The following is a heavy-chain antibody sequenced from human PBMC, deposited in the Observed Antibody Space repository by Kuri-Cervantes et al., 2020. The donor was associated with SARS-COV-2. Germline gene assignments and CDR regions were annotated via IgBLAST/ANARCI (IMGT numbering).Heavy chain of an antibody. CDR1: GFTFSNYA. CDR3: AKGPRFEGDYFDY. J-gene: IGHJ4*02. CDR2: ISYDGSDK. D-gene: IGHD3-9*01. Sequence: GESLKISCAASGFTFSNYAIHWVRQAPGKGLEWVALISYDGSDKNYADSVKGRFTISRDNSKDTLYLQMNSLRAEDTAVYYCAKGPRFEGDYFDYWGQGTLVTVSS. V-gene: IGHV3-30*07.